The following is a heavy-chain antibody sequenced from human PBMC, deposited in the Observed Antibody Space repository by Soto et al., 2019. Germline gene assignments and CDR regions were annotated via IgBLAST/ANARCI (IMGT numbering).Heavy chain of an antibody. CDR3: ARPQWHTMDDYYYYYMAV. Sequence: SETLSLTCTVSGGSISSYYWSWIRQPPGKGLEWIGYIYYSGSTNYNPSLKSRVTISVDTSKNQFSLKLSSVTAADTAVYYCARPQWHTMDDYYYYYMAVCGKGTTVTVSS. V-gene: IGHV4-59*01. CDR1: GGSISSYY. CDR2: IYYSGST. D-gene: IGHD6-19*01. J-gene: IGHJ6*03.